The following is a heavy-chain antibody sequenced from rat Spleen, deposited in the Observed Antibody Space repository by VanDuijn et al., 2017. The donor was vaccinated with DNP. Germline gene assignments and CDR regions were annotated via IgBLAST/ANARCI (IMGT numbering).Heavy chain of an antibody. CDR2: ISPSGGYT. CDR1: GFTFSNYA. D-gene: IGHD1-12*02. V-gene: IGHV5-19*01. Sequence: EVQLVESGGGLVQPGRSLKLSCAASGFTFSNYAMHWIRQAPRKGLEWVASISPSGGYTYYRDSVKGRFPVSRDSTKTTLYLQMDSLRSEDTATYYCATQRFYDGTYFYGFDYWGQGVMVTVSS. J-gene: IGHJ2*01. CDR3: ATQRFYDGTYFYGFDY.